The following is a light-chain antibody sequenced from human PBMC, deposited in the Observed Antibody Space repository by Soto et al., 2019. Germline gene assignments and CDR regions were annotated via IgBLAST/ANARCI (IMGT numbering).Light chain of an antibody. CDR2: KAS. CDR1: QSISSW. V-gene: IGKV1-5*03. CDR3: QQYKTYWT. Sequence: DIQMTQSPSTLSASVGDRVTITCRASQSISSWLAWYQQKPGKAPKLLIYKASNLQSGVPSRFSGSGSGTEFTLTISSLQPDDFATYYCQQYKTYWTFGHGTQVEMK. J-gene: IGKJ1*01.